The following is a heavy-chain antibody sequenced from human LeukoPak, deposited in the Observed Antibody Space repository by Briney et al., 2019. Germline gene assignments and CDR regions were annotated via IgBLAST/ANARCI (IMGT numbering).Heavy chain of an antibody. CDR3: ARGYSYGLYTD. V-gene: IGHV4-34*01. J-gene: IGHJ4*02. CDR2: INHSGST. Sequence: SSETLSLTCAVYGGSFSGYYWSWIRQPPGKGLEWIGEINHSGSTNYNPSLKSRVTISVDTSKNQFSLKLSSVTAADTAVYYCARGYSYGLYTDWGQGTLVTVSS. CDR1: GGSFSGYY. D-gene: IGHD5-18*01.